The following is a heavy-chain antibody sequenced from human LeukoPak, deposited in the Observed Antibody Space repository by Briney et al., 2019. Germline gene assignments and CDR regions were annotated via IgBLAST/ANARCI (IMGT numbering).Heavy chain of an antibody. Sequence: ASVKVSCKASGYTFTSYAMHWVRQAPGQRLEWMGWINAGNGNTKYSQKFQGRVTITRDTSASTAYMELSSLRSEDTAVYYCARVEGEWELLNYWGQGTLVTVSS. CDR2: INAGNGNT. D-gene: IGHD1-26*01. V-gene: IGHV1-3*01. CDR3: ARVEGEWELLNY. J-gene: IGHJ4*02. CDR1: GYTFTSYA.